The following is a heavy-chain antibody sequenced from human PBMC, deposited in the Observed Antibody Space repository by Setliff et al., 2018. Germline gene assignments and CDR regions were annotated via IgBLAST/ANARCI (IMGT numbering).Heavy chain of an antibody. J-gene: IGHJ4*02. Sequence: GGSLGLSCVASGFTFDNYWMGWVRQPPGKGLEWVASIKPDGSETYYVDSVKGRVTVSRDNPKNSLYLQMSSLRAEDTAIYYCARDRGGASTRDHWGQGTLVTVSS. V-gene: IGHV3-7*03. CDR3: ARDRGGASTRDH. CDR2: IKPDGSET. CDR1: GFTFDNYW. D-gene: IGHD1-26*01.